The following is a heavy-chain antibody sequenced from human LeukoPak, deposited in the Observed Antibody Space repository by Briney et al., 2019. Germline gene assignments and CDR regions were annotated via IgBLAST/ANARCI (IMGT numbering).Heavy chain of an antibody. CDR1: GGSISSYY. Sequence: PSETLSLTCTVSGGSISSYYWSWIRQPPGKGLEWIGYIYYSGSTNYNPSLKSRVTISVGTSKNQFSLKLSSVTAADTAAYYCARVDYYDSSGYYFNNWFDPWGQGTLVTVSS. D-gene: IGHD3-22*01. CDR3: ARVDYYDSSGYYFNNWFDP. J-gene: IGHJ5*02. CDR2: IYYSGST. V-gene: IGHV4-59*01.